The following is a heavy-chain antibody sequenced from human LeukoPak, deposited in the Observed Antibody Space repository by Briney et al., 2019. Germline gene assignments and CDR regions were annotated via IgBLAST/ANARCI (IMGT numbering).Heavy chain of an antibody. CDR2: ISGSGGGT. Sequence: PGGSLRLSCAASGFTFSSYAMSWVRQAPGKGLEWVSAISGSGGGTYYADSVKGRFTISRDNSKNTLYLQMNSLRAEDTAVYYCAKDSRVGGSGSYLENNFDYWGQGTLVTVSS. J-gene: IGHJ4*02. CDR1: GFTFSSYA. CDR3: AKDSRVGGSGSYLENNFDY. V-gene: IGHV3-23*01. D-gene: IGHD3-10*01.